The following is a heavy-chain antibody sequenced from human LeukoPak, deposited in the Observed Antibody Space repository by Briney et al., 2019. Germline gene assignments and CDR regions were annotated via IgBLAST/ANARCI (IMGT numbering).Heavy chain of an antibody. J-gene: IGHJ3*02. CDR3: ASSGYSSSWYPPAGAFDI. D-gene: IGHD6-13*01. CDR1: GYTFTGYY. V-gene: IGHV1-2*04. CDR2: INPNSGGT. Sequence: ASVKVSCKASGYTFTGYYMHWVRQAPGQGLEWMGWINPNSGGTNYAQKFQGWVTMTRDTSISTAYMELSRLRSDDTAVYYCASSGYSSSWYPPAGAFDIWGQGTMVTVS.